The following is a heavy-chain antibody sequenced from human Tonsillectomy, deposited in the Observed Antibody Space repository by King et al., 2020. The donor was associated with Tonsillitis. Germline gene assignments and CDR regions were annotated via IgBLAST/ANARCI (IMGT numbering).Heavy chain of an antibody. CDR1: GFTVSSNY. D-gene: IGHD3-16*01. J-gene: IGHJ2*01. V-gene: IGHV3-53*01. Sequence: QLVQSGGGLIQPGGSLRLSCAASGFTVSSNYMSWVRQAPGKGLEWVSVIYSGGSTYYADSVKGRFTISRDNSKNTLYLQMNSLRAEDTAVYYCARVLFEKGGDEGWYFDLWGRGTLVTVSS. CDR2: IYSGGST. CDR3: ARVLFEKGGDEGWYFDL.